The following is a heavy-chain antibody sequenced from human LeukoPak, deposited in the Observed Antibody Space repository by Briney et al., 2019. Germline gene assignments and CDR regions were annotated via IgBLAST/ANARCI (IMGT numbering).Heavy chain of an antibody. CDR1: GGSISSYY. J-gene: IGHJ4*02. Sequence: PSETLSLTCTVSGGSISSYYWSWIRQPPGKGLEWIGYIYYSGSTNYNPSPKSRVTISVDTSKNQFSLKLSSVTAADTAVYYCARGRIPVAGTKNYFDYWGQGTLVTVSS. V-gene: IGHV4-59*01. CDR2: IYYSGST. CDR3: ARGRIPVAGTKNYFDY. D-gene: IGHD6-19*01.